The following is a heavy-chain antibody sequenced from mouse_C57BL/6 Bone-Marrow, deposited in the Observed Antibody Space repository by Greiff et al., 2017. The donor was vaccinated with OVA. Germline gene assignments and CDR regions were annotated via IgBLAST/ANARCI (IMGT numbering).Heavy chain of an antibody. CDR1: GFTFSDYG. Sequence: EVQLKESGGGLVKPGGSLKLSCAASGFTFSDYGMHWVRQAPEKGLEWVAYISSGSSTIYSADTVKGRFTISRDNAKNTLFLQMTSLMSEDTAMYYCARHPYYFDYWGQGTTLTVSS. J-gene: IGHJ2*01. V-gene: IGHV5-17*01. CDR3: ARHPYYFDY. CDR2: ISSGSSTI.